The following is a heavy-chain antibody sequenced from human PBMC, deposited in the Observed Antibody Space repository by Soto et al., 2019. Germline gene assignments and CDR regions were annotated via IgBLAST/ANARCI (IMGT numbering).Heavy chain of an antibody. J-gene: IGHJ6*02. V-gene: IGHV3-33*01. Sequence: QVQLVESGGGVVQPGRSLRLSCAASGFTFSSYGMHWVRQAPGKGLEWVAVIWYDGSNKYYADSVKGRFTISRDNSKNTLYLQMNSLRADDTAVYYCARAYCGGDCYAIYYYYGMDVWGQGTTVTVSS. CDR1: GFTFSSYG. CDR3: ARAYCGGDCYAIYYYYGMDV. D-gene: IGHD2-21*02. CDR2: IWYDGSNK.